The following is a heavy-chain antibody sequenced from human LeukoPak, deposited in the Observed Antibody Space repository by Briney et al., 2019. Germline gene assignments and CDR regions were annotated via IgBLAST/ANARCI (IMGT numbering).Heavy chain of an antibody. Sequence: ASVKVSCKASGYTFTDYYMHWVRQAPGQGLEWMGWINPSSGGTNYAQKLQGRVTMTTDTSTSTAYMELRSLRSDDTAVYYCARANDSSGHRRYYYYMDVWGKGTTVTISS. CDR2: INPSSGGT. CDR3: ARANDSSGHRRYYYYMDV. V-gene: IGHV1-2*02. CDR1: GYTFTDYY. D-gene: IGHD3-22*01. J-gene: IGHJ6*03.